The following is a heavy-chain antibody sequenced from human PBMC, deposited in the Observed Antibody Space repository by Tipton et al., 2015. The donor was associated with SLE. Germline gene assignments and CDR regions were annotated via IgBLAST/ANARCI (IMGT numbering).Heavy chain of an antibody. Sequence: GSLRLSCAASGFTFSSYAMSWVRQAPGKGLEWVSAISGSGGSTYYADSVKGRFTISRDNSKNTLYLQMNSLRAEDTAVYYCAKPAGGSGWYEHWYFDLWGRGTLVTVSS. CDR2: ISGSGGST. D-gene: IGHD6-19*01. V-gene: IGHV3-23*01. CDR3: AKPAGGSGWYEHWYFDL. J-gene: IGHJ2*01. CDR1: GFTFSSYA.